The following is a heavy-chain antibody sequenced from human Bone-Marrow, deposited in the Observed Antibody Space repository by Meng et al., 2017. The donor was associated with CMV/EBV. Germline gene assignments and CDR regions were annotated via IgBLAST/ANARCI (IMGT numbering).Heavy chain of an antibody. Sequence: GGSLRLSCAASGFTFSSYSMNWVRQAPGKGLEWVSSISSSSSYIYYADSVKGRFTISRDNAKNSLYLQMNSLRAEDTAVYYCARGLRTGLNWFDPWGQGTLVTVFS. D-gene: IGHD3/OR15-3a*01. V-gene: IGHV3-21*01. CDR2: ISSSSSYI. CDR3: ARGLRTGLNWFDP. CDR1: GFTFSSYS. J-gene: IGHJ5*02.